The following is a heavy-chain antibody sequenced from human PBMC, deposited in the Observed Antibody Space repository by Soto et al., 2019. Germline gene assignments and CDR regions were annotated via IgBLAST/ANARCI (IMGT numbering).Heavy chain of an antibody. D-gene: IGHD2-2*01. CDR2: IGESGTPT. Sequence: EVQVLESGGGLVQPGGSLRLSCAASGFIFSSYAMKWVRQAPGKGLEWVSLIGESGTPTYYAESVKGGFTISRDNSWNTLFLEMYSLRAEDTAVYYCARYIPGVRYYGMDVWGQGTTVTVSS. CDR3: ARYIPGVRYYGMDV. V-gene: IGHV3-23*01. J-gene: IGHJ6*02. CDR1: GFIFSSYA.